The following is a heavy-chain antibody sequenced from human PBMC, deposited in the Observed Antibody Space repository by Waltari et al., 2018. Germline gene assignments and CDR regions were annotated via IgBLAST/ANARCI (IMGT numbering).Heavy chain of an antibody. J-gene: IGHJ5*02. CDR1: GFTFSNHG. V-gene: IGHV3-30*02. Sequence: QVQLVESGGGVVQPGGSLRLSWAAAGFTFSNHGIPWVRPAPGKGLEWVAFIWSDETNKHYADSVQGRFTISRDNSKNTVFLQMNSLRTEDTAVYYCAKGPDSSGYYSNWFDPWGQGILVTVSS. D-gene: IGHD3-22*01. CDR3: AKGPDSSGYYSNWFDP. CDR2: IWSDETNK.